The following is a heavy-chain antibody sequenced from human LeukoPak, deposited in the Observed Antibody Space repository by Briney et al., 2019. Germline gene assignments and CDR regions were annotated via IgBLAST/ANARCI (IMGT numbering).Heavy chain of an antibody. CDR1: GFTFSSYA. CDR3: AKDHLIYGDYVRYFDY. J-gene: IGHJ4*02. D-gene: IGHD4-17*01. Sequence: PGGSLRLSCAASGFTFSSYAMSWVRQAPGKGLEWVSAISGSGGSTYYADSVKGRFTISRDNSKNTLYLQMNSLRAEDTAVYYCAKDHLIYGDYVRYFDYWGQGTLVTVSS. CDR2: ISGSGGST. V-gene: IGHV3-23*01.